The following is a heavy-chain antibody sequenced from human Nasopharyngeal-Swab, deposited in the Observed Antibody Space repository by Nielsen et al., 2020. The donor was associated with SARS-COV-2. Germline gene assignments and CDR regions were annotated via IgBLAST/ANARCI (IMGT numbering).Heavy chain of an antibody. Sequence: SETLSLTCTVSGGSISSYYWSWIRQPPGKGLEWIGYIYYSESTNYNPSLKSRVTISVDTSKNQFSLKLSSVTAADTAVYYCAREGYYYDSSGPRGGYYYYYMDVWGKGTTVTVSS. D-gene: IGHD3-22*01. V-gene: IGHV4-59*01. CDR2: IYYSEST. CDR1: GGSISSYY. J-gene: IGHJ6*03. CDR3: AREGYYYDSSGPRGGYYYYYMDV.